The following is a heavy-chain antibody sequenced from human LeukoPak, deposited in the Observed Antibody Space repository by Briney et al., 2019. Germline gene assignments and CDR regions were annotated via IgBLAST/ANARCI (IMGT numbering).Heavy chain of an antibody. CDR1: GFTFSSFS. V-gene: IGHV3-48*04. Sequence: GGSLRLSCAASGFTFSSFSMNWVRQAPGKGLEWVSFISSSGTSIYYADSVKGRFSISRDNAKTSVYLQMNSLRAEDTAIYYCARTTTVTTPFDYWGQGTLVTVSS. J-gene: IGHJ4*02. D-gene: IGHD4-17*01. CDR3: ARTTTVTTPFDY. CDR2: ISSSGTSI.